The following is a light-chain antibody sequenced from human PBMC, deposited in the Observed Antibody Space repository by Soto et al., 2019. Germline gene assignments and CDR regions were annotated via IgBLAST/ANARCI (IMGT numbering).Light chain of an antibody. CDR3: GAWDSSLTTYA. V-gene: IGLV1-51*01. CDR2: DAD. Sequence: QSVLTQPPSVSAAPGQKVTISCSGSSSNLGRNYVSWYQHVPGTAPKLLIYDADKRPSGIPDRFSGYKSGASATLGITGLQTGDEADYYCGAWDSSLTTYAFGTGTKLTV. J-gene: IGLJ1*01. CDR1: SSNLGRNY.